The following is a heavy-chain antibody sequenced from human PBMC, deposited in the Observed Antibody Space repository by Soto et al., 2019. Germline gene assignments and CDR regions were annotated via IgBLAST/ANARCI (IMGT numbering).Heavy chain of an antibody. CDR3: ARAVGGSYRPVDY. CDR2: IVPLFGAV. J-gene: IGHJ4*02. Sequence: QVQLVQSGAEVKKPGSSVKVSCKASGGTFSSYAVSWVRQAPGQGLEWMGGIVPLFGAVNYAQKFQGRVSITADESTSTFYMDLNSLRSEDTAVYYCARAVGGSYRPVDYWGQGTLDIVSS. V-gene: IGHV1-69*01. CDR1: GGTFSSYA. D-gene: IGHD3-16*02.